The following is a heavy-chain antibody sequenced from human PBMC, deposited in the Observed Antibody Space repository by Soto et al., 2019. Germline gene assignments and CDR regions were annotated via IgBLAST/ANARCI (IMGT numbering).Heavy chain of an antibody. CDR1: GYSFTSYW. D-gene: IGHD6-6*01. J-gene: IGHJ4*02. Sequence: GESLKISCKGSGYSFTSYWIGWVRQMPGKGLEWMRIIYPGDSDTRYSPSFQGQVTISADKSISTAYLQWSSLKASDTAMYYCARVSYSSSSQPYYFDYWGQGTLVTVSS. CDR3: ARVSYSSSSQPYYFDY. V-gene: IGHV5-51*01. CDR2: IYPGDSDT.